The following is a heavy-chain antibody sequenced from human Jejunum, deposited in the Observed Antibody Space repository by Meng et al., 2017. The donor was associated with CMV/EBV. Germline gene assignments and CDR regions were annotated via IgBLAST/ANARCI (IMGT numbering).Heavy chain of an antibody. CDR2: IHTSGTT. V-gene: IGHV4-4*07. J-gene: IGHJ4*02. Sequence: QESGPGLVKPSETLSLTCTVSDGSISSYYWSWIRQSAGKGLEWIGRIHTSGTTNYNPSLKSRVTLSLDTSKDQFSLKLTSVTAADTAVYYCAREKSSCTSSTCYGVDSWGQGTLVTVSS. CDR1: DGSISSYY. D-gene: IGHD2-2*01. CDR3: AREKSSCTSSTCYGVDS.